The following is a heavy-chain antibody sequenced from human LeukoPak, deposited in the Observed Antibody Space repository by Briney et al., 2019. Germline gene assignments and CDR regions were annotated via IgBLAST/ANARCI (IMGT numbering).Heavy chain of an antibody. CDR3: ARRLGVETYFDY. Sequence: LETLSLTCSVSGDSISSTGRYCFWDWIRQPPGKGLERIGTIYHSGTTYYTPTLKSRVALSVDTSRNQFSLRLPSVTAADTAVYYCARRLGVETYFDYWGQGILVTVSS. CDR2: IYHSGTT. D-gene: IGHD3-10*01. J-gene: IGHJ4*02. V-gene: IGHV4-39*01. CDR1: GDSISSTGRYCF.